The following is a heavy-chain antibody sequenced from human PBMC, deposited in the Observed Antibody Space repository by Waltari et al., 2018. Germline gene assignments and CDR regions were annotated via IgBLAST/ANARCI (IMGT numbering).Heavy chain of an antibody. CDR3: ARDREVASGDDFWSGYPDWYFDL. J-gene: IGHJ2*01. CDR1: GGTFSSYA. D-gene: IGHD3-3*01. CDR2: IIPIFGTA. Sequence: QVQLVQSGAEVKKPGSSVKVSCKASGGTFSSYAISWVRQAPGQGLEWMGGIIPIFGTANDAQKVQGRVTITTDESTSTAYMELSSLRSEDTAVYYCARDREVASGDDFWSGYPDWYFDLWGRGTLVTVSS. V-gene: IGHV1-69*05.